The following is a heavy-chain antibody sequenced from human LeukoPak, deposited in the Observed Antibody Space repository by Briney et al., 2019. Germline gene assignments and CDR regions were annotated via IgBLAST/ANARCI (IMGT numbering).Heavy chain of an antibody. D-gene: IGHD1-1*01. CDR1: GFTVSSNS. J-gene: IGHJ6*03. CDR3: AKQLRVYYYMDV. V-gene: IGHV3-53*01. Sequence: GGSLRLSCTVSGFTVSSNSMSWVRQAPGKGLEWVSFIYSDNTHYSDSVKGRFTISRDNSKNTVYLQINSLRAEDTAVYYCAKQLRVYYYMDVWGKGTTVTVSS. CDR2: IYSDNT.